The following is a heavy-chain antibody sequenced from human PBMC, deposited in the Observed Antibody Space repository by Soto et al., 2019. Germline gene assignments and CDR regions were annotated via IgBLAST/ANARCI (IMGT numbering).Heavy chain of an antibody. D-gene: IGHD3-10*01. CDR1: GGSISSGGYY. CDR3: ARVGEGFMYGSGSQADAFDI. CDR2: IYYSGST. V-gene: IGHV4-31*03. J-gene: IGHJ3*02. Sequence: QVQLQESGPGLVKPSQTLSLTCTVSGGSISSGGYYWSWIRQHPGKGLEWIGYIYYSGSTYYNPSLKSRVTISVDTSKNQFSLELSSVTAADTAVYYCARVGEGFMYGSGSQADAFDIWGQGTMVTVSS.